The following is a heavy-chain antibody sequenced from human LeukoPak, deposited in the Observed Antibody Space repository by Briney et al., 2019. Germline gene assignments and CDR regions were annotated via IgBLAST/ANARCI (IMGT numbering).Heavy chain of an antibody. V-gene: IGHV1-2*06. D-gene: IGHD3-10*01. CDR1: GYTFTGYY. J-gene: IGHJ4*02. Sequence: ASVKVSCKASGYTFTGYYMHWVRQAPGQGLEWMGRINPNSGGTNYAQKFQGRVTMTRDTSISTAYMELGRLRSDDTAVYYCCIMVRGANLLDYWGQGTLVTVSS. CDR3: CIMVRGANLLDY. CDR2: INPNSGGT.